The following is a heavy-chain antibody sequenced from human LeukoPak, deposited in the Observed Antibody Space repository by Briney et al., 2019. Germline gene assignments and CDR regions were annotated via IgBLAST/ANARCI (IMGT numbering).Heavy chain of an antibody. V-gene: IGHV4-30-2*01. CDR3: ARGVYIAAAQYAY. CDR2: IYHSGST. CDR1: GGSISSGGYS. Sequence: KSSETLSLTCAVSGGSISSGGYSWSWIRQPPGKGLEWIGYIYHSGSTYYNPSIKSRVTISVDGSKNQCSLKLSSVTAADTAVYYCARGVYIAAAQYAYWGQGTLVTVSS. D-gene: IGHD6-13*01. J-gene: IGHJ4*02.